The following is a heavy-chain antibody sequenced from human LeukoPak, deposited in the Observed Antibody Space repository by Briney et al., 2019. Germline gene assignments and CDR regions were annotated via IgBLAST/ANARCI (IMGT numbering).Heavy chain of an antibody. V-gene: IGHV5-51*01. CDR2: IYPGDSET. CDR3: ARVFSGGAGFAI. CDR1: GYSFTNYR. Sequence: GESLKISCKGSGYSFTNYRIGWVRQMPGKGLEWMGIIYPGDSETRYSPSFQGQVPISADKSISTAYLQWSSLRASDTAIYYCARVFSGGAGFAIWGQGTMVTVSS. D-gene: IGHD1-26*01. J-gene: IGHJ3*02.